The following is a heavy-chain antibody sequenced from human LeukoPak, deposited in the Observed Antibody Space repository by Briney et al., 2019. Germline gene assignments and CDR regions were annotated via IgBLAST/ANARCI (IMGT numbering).Heavy chain of an antibody. CDR2: IYYSGST. CDR1: GGSISSSSYY. D-gene: IGHD2-2*02. CDR3: ARGPAAIHHWFDP. Sequence: LETLSLTCTVSGGSISSSSYYWGWIRQPPGKGLEWIGSIYYSGSTYYNPSLKSRGTISVDTSKNQFSLKLSSVTAADTAVYYCARGPAAIHHWFDPWGQGTLVTVSS. J-gene: IGHJ5*02. V-gene: IGHV4-39*07.